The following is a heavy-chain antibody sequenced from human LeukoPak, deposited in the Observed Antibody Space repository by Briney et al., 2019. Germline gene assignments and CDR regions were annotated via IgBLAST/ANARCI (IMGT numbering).Heavy chain of an antibody. CDR2: IRYDGNKQ. V-gene: IGHV3-30*02. J-gene: IGHJ4*02. CDR3: AKDDPFFDS. CDR1: GFTFSTYG. Sequence: GGSLRLSCAASGFTFSTYGMHWVRQAPGKGLEWVAFIRYDGNKQNYADSVKGRFTISRDNSKNTVYLQMDSLRIEDTAVYYCAKDDPFFDSWGQGTLVTVSS.